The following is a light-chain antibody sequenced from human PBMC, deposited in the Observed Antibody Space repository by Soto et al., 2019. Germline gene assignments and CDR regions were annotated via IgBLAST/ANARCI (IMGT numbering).Light chain of an antibody. CDR2: KAS. Sequence: EMEVSQSPYTFRSSLADTITITCLAIQSIKTWLAWYQQRPGKAPKLLIYKASTLEGGVPSRFSGSGSGTEFSLTISSLQPYYFGTYYCQQYDTSPLTVGGGTRLDIK. J-gene: IGKJ4*01. CDR1: QSIKTW. CDR3: QQYDTSPLT. V-gene: IGKV1-5*03.